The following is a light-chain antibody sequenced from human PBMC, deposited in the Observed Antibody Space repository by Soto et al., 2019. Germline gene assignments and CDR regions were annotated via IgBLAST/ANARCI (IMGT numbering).Light chain of an antibody. CDR3: QQYGSSSIT. CDR2: GAS. CDR1: QSVSSSY. Sequence: VLTQSPGALSLSPGERATLSCRASQSVSSSYLAWYQQKPGQAPRLLIYGASSRATGIPDRFSGSGSGTDFTLTISRLEPEDFAVYYCQQYGSSSITFGQGTRLE. V-gene: IGKV3-20*01. J-gene: IGKJ5*01.